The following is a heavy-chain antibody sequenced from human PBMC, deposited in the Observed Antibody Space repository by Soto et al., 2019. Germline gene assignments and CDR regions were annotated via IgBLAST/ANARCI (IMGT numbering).Heavy chain of an antibody. Sequence: GESLKISCKGSGYSFTSYWIGWVRQMPGKGLEWMGIIYPGDSDTRYSPSVQGQVTISADKSISTAYLQWSSLKASDTAMYYCARRYCSGGSCYYYYGMDVWGPGTTVTVSS. V-gene: IGHV5-51*01. CDR2: IYPGDSDT. CDR1: GYSFTSYW. J-gene: IGHJ6*02. D-gene: IGHD2-15*01. CDR3: ARRYCSGGSCYYYYGMDV.